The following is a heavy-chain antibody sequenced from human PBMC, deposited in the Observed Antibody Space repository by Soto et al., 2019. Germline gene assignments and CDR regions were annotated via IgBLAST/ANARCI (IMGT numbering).Heavy chain of an antibody. CDR3: ARTPETSGYYYYFDY. J-gene: IGHJ4*02. V-gene: IGHV3-30*03. D-gene: IGHD3-22*01. Sequence: PGGSLRLSCAASGFTVSSYGIHWVRQPPGKGLEWVAVISYDGSHKFYADSVKGRFTLSRDVSKGTLYLQMNSLGAEDTAIYYCARTPETSGYYYYFDYWGQGTLVTVSS. CDR2: ISYDGSHK. CDR1: GFTVSSYG.